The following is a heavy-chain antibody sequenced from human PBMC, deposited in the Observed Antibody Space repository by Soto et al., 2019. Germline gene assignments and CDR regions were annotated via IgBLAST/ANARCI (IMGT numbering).Heavy chain of an antibody. D-gene: IGHD1-7*01. CDR1: VASIISRTYL. V-gene: IGHV4-39*02. CDR3: ARYTPEKTGTSTFDY. CDR2: IHYSGRT. Sequence: TSETLSLTCTVSVASIISRTYLWGWIRQPPGRGLEWIGSIHYSGRTYHNPSLKSRVTMSADTSKNHFSLKLSAVTAADTAVYYCARYTPEKTGTSTFDYWGQGTLVTVSS. J-gene: IGHJ4*02.